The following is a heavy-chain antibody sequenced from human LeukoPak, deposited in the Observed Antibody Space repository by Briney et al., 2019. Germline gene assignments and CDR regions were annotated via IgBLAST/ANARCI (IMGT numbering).Heavy chain of an antibody. D-gene: IGHD3-10*01. Sequence: SETLSLTCTVSGGSISSSSYFWGWIRQPPGKGLEWIGSIYHSGITYYNPSLKSRVTISVNTSKKQFSLKLSSVTAADTAVYYCARGRPDGSGSYYKFDPWGQGTLVTVSS. J-gene: IGHJ5*02. V-gene: IGHV4-39*01. CDR3: ARGRPDGSGSYYKFDP. CDR2: IYHSGIT. CDR1: GGSISSSSYF.